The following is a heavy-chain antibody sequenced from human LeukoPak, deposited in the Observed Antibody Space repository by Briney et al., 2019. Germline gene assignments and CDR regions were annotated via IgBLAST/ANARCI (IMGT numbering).Heavy chain of an antibody. CDR2: ISSSSRNI. Sequence: GGSLRLSCAASGFTFSSYSMNWVRQAPGKGLEWVSYISSSSRNIYYADSVKGRFTISRDNKKNSLYLQMNSLRFEDSAFYYCGKSQWIGIAAPFDPWGQGTLVTVSS. V-gene: IGHV3-21*04. CDR3: GKSQWIGIAAPFDP. J-gene: IGHJ5*02. CDR1: GFTFSSYS. D-gene: IGHD6-6*01.